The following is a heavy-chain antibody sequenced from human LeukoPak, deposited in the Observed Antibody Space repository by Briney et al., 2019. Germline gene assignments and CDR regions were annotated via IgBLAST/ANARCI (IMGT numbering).Heavy chain of an antibody. V-gene: IGHV3-21*06. J-gene: IGHJ6*03. CDR2: ISSTSAYI. CDR3: ARGGYSHGRYYYYMDV. Sequence: GGSLRLSCAASGFAISTDSMICVRQAPGMGLEWVSSISSTSAYIYYADSLKGRFTISRDNAKNSLYLQTNSLRAEDTAVYYCARGGYSHGRYYYYMDVWGIGSAVTVSS. D-gene: IGHD5-18*01. CDR1: GFAISTDS.